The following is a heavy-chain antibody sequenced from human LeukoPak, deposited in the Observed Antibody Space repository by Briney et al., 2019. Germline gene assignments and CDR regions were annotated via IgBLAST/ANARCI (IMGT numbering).Heavy chain of an antibody. Sequence: EPSETLSLTCTVSGGSISSYYWSWIRQPPGKGLEWIGYIYYSGSTNYNPSLKSRVTISVDTSKNQFSLKLSSVTAADTAVYYCARGLLRFLEYWFDPWGQGTLVTVSS. CDR2: IYYSGST. D-gene: IGHD3-3*01. CDR3: ARGLLRFLEYWFDP. V-gene: IGHV4-59*01. J-gene: IGHJ5*02. CDR1: GGSISSYY.